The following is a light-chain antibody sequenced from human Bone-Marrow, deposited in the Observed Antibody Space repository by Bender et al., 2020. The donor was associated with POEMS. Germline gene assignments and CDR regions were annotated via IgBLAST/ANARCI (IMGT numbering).Light chain of an antibody. CDR1: SGHSYYT. Sequence: QLVLTQSPSASASLGASVKLTCTLSSGHSYYTIAWHQQQPEKGPRYLMKLKSDGSHTKGDGIPDRFSGSSSGAERYFTISSLQSEDEADYYCQTWATGIQVFGGGTKLTVL. J-gene: IGLJ2*01. CDR3: QTWATGIQV. CDR2: LKSDGSH. V-gene: IGLV4-69*01.